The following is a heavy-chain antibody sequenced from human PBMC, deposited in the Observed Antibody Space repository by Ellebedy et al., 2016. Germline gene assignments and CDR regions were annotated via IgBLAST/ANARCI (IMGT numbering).Heavy chain of an antibody. CDR1: GFTVSSNY. CDR2: IYSGGST. D-gene: IGHD2-2*01. Sequence: GESLKISXAASGFTVSSNYMSWVRQAPGKGLEWVSVIYSGGSTYYADSVKGRFTISRDNSKNTLYLQMNSLRAEDTAVYYCAKDRGYCSSTSCYYIDYWGQGTLVTVSS. CDR3: AKDRGYCSSTSCYYIDY. V-gene: IGHV3-53*05. J-gene: IGHJ4*02.